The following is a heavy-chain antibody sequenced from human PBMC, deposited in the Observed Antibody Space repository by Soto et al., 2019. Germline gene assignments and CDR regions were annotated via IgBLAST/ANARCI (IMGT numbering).Heavy chain of an antibody. CDR2: IYYSGST. CDR3: AREGLTGTIGLYYYYGMDV. CDR1: GGSISSYY. V-gene: IGHV4-59*01. Sequence: QVQLQESGPGLVKPSETLSLTCTVSGGSISSYYWSWIRQPPGKGLEWIGYIYYSGSTNYNPSLKSGVNISVDTSKNQFSLKLRSVTAADTAVYYCAREGLTGTIGLYYYYGMDVWGQGTTVTVSS. J-gene: IGHJ6*02. D-gene: IGHD1-7*01.